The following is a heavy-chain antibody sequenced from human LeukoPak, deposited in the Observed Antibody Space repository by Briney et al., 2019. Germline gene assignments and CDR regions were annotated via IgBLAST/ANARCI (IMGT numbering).Heavy chain of an antibody. CDR2: IFYTGST. Sequence: SETLSLTCTVSGASISSGDYYWSWIRQPPGKGLEWIGYIFYTGSTSYNPSLKSRVTISVDTSKNQFSLKLSSVTAADTAVYYCARDAGFIAAAGRPGYFDYWGQGTLVTVSS. J-gene: IGHJ4*02. CDR1: GASISSGDYY. CDR3: ARDAGFIAAAGRPGYFDY. V-gene: IGHV4-30-4*01. D-gene: IGHD6-13*01.